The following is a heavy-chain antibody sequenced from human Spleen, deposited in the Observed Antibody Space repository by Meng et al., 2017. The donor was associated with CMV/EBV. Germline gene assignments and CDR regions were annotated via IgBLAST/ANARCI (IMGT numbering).Heavy chain of an antibody. D-gene: IGHD2-2*01. CDR1: GFTFSSYS. Sequence: GGSLRLSCAASGFTFSSYSMNWVRQAPGKGLEWVSYISSSSSTIYYADSVKGRFTISRDNAKNSLYLQMNSLRAEDTAVYYCARDPRYCSSTSCSADAFDIWGQGTMVTVSS. CDR3: ARDPRYCSSTSCSADAFDI. CDR2: ISSSSSTI. V-gene: IGHV3-48*04. J-gene: IGHJ3*02.